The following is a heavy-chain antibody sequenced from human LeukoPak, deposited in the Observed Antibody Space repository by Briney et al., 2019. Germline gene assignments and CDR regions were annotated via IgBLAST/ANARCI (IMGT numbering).Heavy chain of an antibody. CDR3: ARGGAARVY. CDR1: GYTFTGYY. V-gene: IGHV1-2*02. Sequence: ASVKVSCKASGYTFTGYYMHWVRQAPGQGLGWMLWINPNSGGTNYAQKFQGRVTMTRDTSISTAYMQLSRLRSADPAVYYCARGGAARVYWGQGTLVTVSS. CDR2: INPNSGGT. J-gene: IGHJ4*02. D-gene: IGHD1-26*01.